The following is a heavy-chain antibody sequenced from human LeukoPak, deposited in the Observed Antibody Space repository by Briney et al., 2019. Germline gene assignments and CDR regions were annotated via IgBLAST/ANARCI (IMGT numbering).Heavy chain of an antibody. J-gene: IGHJ6*02. CDR2: INHSGST. V-gene: IGHV4-34*01. CDR3: ARIGLRNYYGMDV. CDR1: GGSFSGYY. Sequence: PSETLSLTCAVYGGSFSGYYWSWIRQPPGKGLEWIGEINHSGSTNYNPSLKSRVTITVDTSKNQFSLKLSSVTAADTAVYYCARIGLRNYYGMDVWGQGTTVTVSS.